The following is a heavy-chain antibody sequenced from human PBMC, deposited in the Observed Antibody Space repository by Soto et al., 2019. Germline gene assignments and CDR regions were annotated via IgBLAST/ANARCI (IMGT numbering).Heavy chain of an antibody. V-gene: IGHV4-59*01. J-gene: IGHJ6*02. CDR1: GGCISSYY. D-gene: IGHD2-21*02. CDR3: ARDLWGYCGADCYPLDV. Sequence: PSETLSLTCTVSGGCISSYYWSWIRQPPGKGLEWIGYMYNTGSTIYNPSLKSRVTISVDTSKNQFSLKLNSVTAADTAVYYCARDLWGYCGADCYPLDVWGQGTTVTVS. CDR2: MYNTGST.